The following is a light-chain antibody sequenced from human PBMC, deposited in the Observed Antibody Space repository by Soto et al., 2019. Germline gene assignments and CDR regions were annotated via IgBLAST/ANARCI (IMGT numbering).Light chain of an antibody. V-gene: IGKV1-39*01. CDR2: AAS. CDR1: QSISSY. CDR3: QQSYSTPPWT. Sequence: DIQMPQSPSSLSASVGDRVTITCRASQSISSYLNWYQQKPGKAPKLLIYAASSLQSGVPSRFSGSGAGTDFPRTISSLQPEDFATYYCQQSYSTPPWTFGQGTKVEIK. J-gene: IGKJ1*01.